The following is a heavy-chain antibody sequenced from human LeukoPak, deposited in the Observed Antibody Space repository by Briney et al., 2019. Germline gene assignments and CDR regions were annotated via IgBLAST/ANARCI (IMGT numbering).Heavy chain of an antibody. CDR2: IYHSGST. J-gene: IGHJ3*02. Sequence: SETLSLTCAVSGGSISSSNWWSWVRQPPGKGLEWIGEIYHSGSTNYNPSLKSRVTISVDKSKNQFSLKLSSVTAADTAVYYCARVPSGSYPDAFDIWGQGTMVTVSS. V-gene: IGHV4-4*02. CDR1: GGSISSSNW. CDR3: ARVPSGSYPDAFDI. D-gene: IGHD1-26*01.